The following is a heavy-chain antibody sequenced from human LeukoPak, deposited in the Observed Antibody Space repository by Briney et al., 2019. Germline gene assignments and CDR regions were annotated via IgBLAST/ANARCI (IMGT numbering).Heavy chain of an antibody. CDR1: GYSFTSYW. CDR3: ARRQQLVGTFDY. Sequence: GESLQISFKGSGYSFTSYWIGWVRQMAGKGLEWMGIIYPGDSDTRYSPSFQGQVTISADKSISTAYLQWSRLKASDTAMYYCARRQQLVGTFDYWGQGTLVTVSS. CDR2: IYPGDSDT. V-gene: IGHV5-51*01. J-gene: IGHJ4*02. D-gene: IGHD6-13*01.